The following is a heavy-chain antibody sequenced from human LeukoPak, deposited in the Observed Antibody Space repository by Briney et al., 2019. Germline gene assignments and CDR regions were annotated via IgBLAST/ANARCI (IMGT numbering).Heavy chain of an antibody. CDR2: IDWDDDK. D-gene: IGHD4-17*01. Sequence: GPALVKSTQTLTLTCTFSGFSLSTRGMRVSWIRQPPGKALEWLARIDWDDDKFYSTSLKTRLTISKDTSKNQVVLTMTNMDPVDTATYYCARSRRDYGDYDYWGQGTLVTVSS. CDR1: GFSLSTRGMR. V-gene: IGHV2-70*04. J-gene: IGHJ4*02. CDR3: ARSRRDYGDYDY.